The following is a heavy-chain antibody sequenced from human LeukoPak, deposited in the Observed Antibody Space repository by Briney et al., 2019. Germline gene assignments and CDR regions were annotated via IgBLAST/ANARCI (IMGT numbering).Heavy chain of an antibody. CDR1: GGSISSSNW. D-gene: IGHD6-13*01. Sequence: PSETLSLTCAVSGGSISSSNWWSWVRQPPGKGLEWVSVIYSDGTTYNADSVKGRFTISRDNSKNTQYLQINSLRAEDTAVYYCARGIAAAGTGLYNWGQGTLLTVSS. CDR3: ARGIAAAGTGLYN. J-gene: IGHJ4*02. CDR2: IYSDGTT. V-gene: IGHV3-53*01.